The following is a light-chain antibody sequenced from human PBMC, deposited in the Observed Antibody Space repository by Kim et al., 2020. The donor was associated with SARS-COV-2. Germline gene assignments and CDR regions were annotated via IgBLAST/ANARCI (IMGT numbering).Light chain of an antibody. CDR1: GGCMYDNY. Sequence: GRTVTISCTRSGGCMYDNYVQWYQQRPGGVPTTVIYEDDQRPSGVSDRFSGSIDNSSNSASLTISGLRTEDEADYYCQSYNRDNVIFGGGTKLTVL. CDR2: EDD. J-gene: IGLJ2*01. CDR3: QSYNRDNVI. V-gene: IGLV6-57*03.